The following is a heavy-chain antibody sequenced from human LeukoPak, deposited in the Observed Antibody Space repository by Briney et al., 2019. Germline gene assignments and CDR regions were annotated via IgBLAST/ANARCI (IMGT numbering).Heavy chain of an antibody. D-gene: IGHD5-24*01. Sequence: GGSLRLSCAASGFAFSSYWMHWVRQAPGKGLVWVSRINSDGSSTSYADSVKGRFTISRDNAKNTLYLQMNSLRAEDTAVYYCARSMVTIPIPGGYWGQGTLVTVSS. V-gene: IGHV3-74*01. CDR1: GFAFSSYW. CDR3: ARSMVTIPIPGGY. J-gene: IGHJ4*02. CDR2: INSDGSST.